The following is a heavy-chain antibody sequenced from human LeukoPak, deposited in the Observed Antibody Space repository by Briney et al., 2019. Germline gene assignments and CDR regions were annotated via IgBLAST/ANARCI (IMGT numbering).Heavy chain of an antibody. Sequence: PGGSLRLSCAASGFTFSSYAMHWVRQAPGKGLEYVSAISSNGGSTYYANSVKGRFTISRDNSKNTLYLQMGSLRAEDMAVYYCARAPVYDDSSGFDYWGQGTLVTVSS. J-gene: IGHJ4*02. CDR1: GFTFSSYA. D-gene: IGHD3-22*01. CDR2: ISSNGGST. V-gene: IGHV3-64*01. CDR3: ARAPVYDDSSGFDY.